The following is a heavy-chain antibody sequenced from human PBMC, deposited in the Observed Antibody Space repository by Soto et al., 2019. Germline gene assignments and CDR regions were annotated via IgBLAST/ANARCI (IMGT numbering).Heavy chain of an antibody. CDR2: INAGNGNT. D-gene: IGHD3-9*01. J-gene: IGHJ3*02. CDR3: ARDRSDILTGYYEKNAFDI. CDR1: GYTFTSYA. Sequence: GASVKVSCKASGYTFTSYAMHWVRQAPGQRLEWIRWINAGNGNTKYSQKFQGRVTITRDTSASTAYMELSSLRSEDTAVYYCARDRSDILTGYYEKNAFDIWGQGTMVTVSS. V-gene: IGHV1-3*01.